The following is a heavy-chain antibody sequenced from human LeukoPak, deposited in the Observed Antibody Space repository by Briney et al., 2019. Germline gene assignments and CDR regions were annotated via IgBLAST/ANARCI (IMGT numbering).Heavy chain of an antibody. J-gene: IGHJ2*01. D-gene: IGHD4-17*01. V-gene: IGHV4-31*03. CDR2: IYYSGST. CDR1: GGSISSGGYY. CDR3: ARDRTGDWYFDL. Sequence: SETLSLTCTVSGGSISSGGYYWNWIRQYSGKYLEWIGYIYYSGSTYYIPSLKSRVTISVDTSKNQFSLKLSSVTAADTAVYYCARDRTGDWYFDLWGRGTLVTVSS.